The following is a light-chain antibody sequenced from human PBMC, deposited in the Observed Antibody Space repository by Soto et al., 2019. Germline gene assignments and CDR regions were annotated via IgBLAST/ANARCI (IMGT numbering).Light chain of an antibody. CDR2: AAS. J-gene: IGKJ5*01. CDR3: QQANSFPIT. Sequence: QMTQSPSSVSASVGDRVAIRCRASQGISSWLAFYQQKPGKAPKLLIYAASSLQSGVPSRFSGSGSGTDFTLTISSLQPEDFATYYCQQANSFPITFGHGTRLEIK. V-gene: IGKV1D-12*01. CDR1: QGISSW.